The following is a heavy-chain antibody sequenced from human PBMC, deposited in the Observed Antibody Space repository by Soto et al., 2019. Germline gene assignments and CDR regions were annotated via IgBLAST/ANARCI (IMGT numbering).Heavy chain of an antibody. CDR2: ISGGGGTT. Sequence: EVQLLESGGGLVQPGGSLRPSCAASGFTFSSHVMYWVRQAPGKGLEWVAAISGGGGTTFYGESVRGRFTMSRANSKNTLFLQMNSLSGEDTAVYYCAGGPRAAPPRDYGMDVWGQGTTVTVSS. D-gene: IGHD2-15*01. J-gene: IGHJ6*02. V-gene: IGHV3-23*01. CDR1: GFTFSSHV. CDR3: AGGPRAAPPRDYGMDV.